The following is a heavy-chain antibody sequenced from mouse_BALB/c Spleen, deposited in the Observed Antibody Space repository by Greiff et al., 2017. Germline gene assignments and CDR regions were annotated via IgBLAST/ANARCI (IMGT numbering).Heavy chain of an antibody. J-gene: IGHJ3*01. CDR3: ARNGNGVAY. CDR2: IYPGDGDT. V-gene: IGHV1-87*01. CDR1: GYTFTRYW. Sequence: VQLQQSGAELARPGASVKLSCKASGYTFTRYWMQWVKQRPGQGLEWIGAIYPGDGDTRYTQKFKGKATLTADKSSSTAYMQLSSLASEDSAVYYCARNGNGVAYWGQGTLVTVSA. D-gene: IGHD2-1*01.